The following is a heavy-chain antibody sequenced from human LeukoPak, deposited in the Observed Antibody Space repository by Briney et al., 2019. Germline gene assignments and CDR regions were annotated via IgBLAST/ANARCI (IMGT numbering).Heavy chain of an antibody. CDR1: GGTFSSYA. J-gene: IGHJ6*02. D-gene: IGHD4-11*01. Sequence: SVKVSYKASGGTFSSYAISWVRQAPGQGLEWMGRIIPILGIANYAQKFQGRVTITADKSTSTAYMELSSLRSEDTAVYYCASNYATRPSDLYGMDVWGQGTTVTVSS. CDR2: IIPILGIA. CDR3: ASNYATRPSDLYGMDV. V-gene: IGHV1-69*04.